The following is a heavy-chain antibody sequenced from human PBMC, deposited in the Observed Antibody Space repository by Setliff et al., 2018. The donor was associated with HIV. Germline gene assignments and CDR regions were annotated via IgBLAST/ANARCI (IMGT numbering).Heavy chain of an antibody. CDR2: INHSGST. J-gene: IGHJ4*02. CDR1: GGSFSGYY. V-gene: IGHV4-34*01. D-gene: IGHD2-8*02. CDR3: ARDGGVQAHDY. Sequence: PSETLSLTCAVYGGSFSGYYWSWIRQPPGKGLEWIGEINHSGSTNYNPSLKSRVTISVDKSKNQFFLKLNSVTAADTAVYYCARDGGVQAHDYWGQGTLVTVSS.